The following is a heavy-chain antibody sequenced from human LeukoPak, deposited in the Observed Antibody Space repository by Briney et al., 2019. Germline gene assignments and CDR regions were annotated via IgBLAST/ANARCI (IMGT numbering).Heavy chain of an antibody. CDR2: IKSKTDGGTT. CDR1: GFTFSSYA. Sequence: GGSLRLSCAASGFTFSSYAMSWVRQAPGKGLEWVGRIKSKTDGGTTDYAAPVKGRFTISRDDSKNTLYLQMNSLKTEDTAVYYCTTLGVSDAFDIWGQGTMVTVSS. V-gene: IGHV3-15*01. CDR3: TTLGVSDAFDI. J-gene: IGHJ3*02.